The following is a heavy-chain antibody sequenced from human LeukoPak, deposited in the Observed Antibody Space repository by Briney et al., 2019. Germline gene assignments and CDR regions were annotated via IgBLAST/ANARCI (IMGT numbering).Heavy chain of an antibody. V-gene: IGHV3-23*01. CDR2: FSNTGSA. D-gene: IGHD3-3*01. CDR3: AKDSYDFWSGFDY. J-gene: IGHJ4*02. Sequence: PGGSLRLSCAASGFTFSSDAMSWGRHAPGEGLEWVSTFSNTGSAYYADPLKSRFTISTDNSKNSLYLRMNSLRAEDTALYYCAKDSYDFWSGFDYWGRGTLVTVSS. CDR1: GFTFSSDA.